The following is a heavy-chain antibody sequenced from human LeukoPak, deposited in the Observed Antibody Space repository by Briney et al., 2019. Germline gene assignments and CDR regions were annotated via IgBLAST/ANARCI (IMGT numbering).Heavy chain of an antibody. J-gene: IGHJ3*02. CDR1: GYTLTELS. D-gene: IGHD2-21*01. CDR2: FDPEDGET. Sequence: ASVKVSCKVSGYTLTELSMHWVQQAPGKGLEWMGGFDPEDGETIYAQKFQGRVTMTEDTSTDTAYMELSSLRSEDTAVYYCATIVVVIAIQAGAFDIWGQGTMVTVSS. V-gene: IGHV1-24*01. CDR3: ATIVVVIAIQAGAFDI.